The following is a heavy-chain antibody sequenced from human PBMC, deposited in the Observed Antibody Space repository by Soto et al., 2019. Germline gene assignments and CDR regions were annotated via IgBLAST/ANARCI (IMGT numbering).Heavy chain of an antibody. D-gene: IGHD6-19*01. CDR3: ARDGRGRGIAVAGRFWYFDL. CDR2: FYYSGST. V-gene: IGHV4-31*03. CDR1: GASISSGGYY. J-gene: IGHJ2*01. Sequence: QVQLQESGPGLVKPSQTLSLTCTVSGASISSGGYYWNWIRQHPGKGLEWSGYFYYSGSTYYNPSLKSRVTIPVDTSKNEFSLKLSSVTAADTAVYYCARDGRGRGIAVAGRFWYFDLWGRGTLVTVSS.